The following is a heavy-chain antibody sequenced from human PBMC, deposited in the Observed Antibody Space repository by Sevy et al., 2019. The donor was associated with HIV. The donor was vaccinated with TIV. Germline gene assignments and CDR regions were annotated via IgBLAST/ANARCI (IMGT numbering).Heavy chain of an antibody. J-gene: IGHJ4*02. CDR2: ITDSGGTT. Sequence: GGSLRLSCAASGFTFSSYGMSWVRQAPGKGLEWVAGITDSGGTTYYADSVKGRFTISRDNSKNTLSLQMNSLRAEDTARYYCAKDSGWTHVYWGQGTLVTVSS. V-gene: IGHV3-23*01. D-gene: IGHD6-19*01. CDR3: AKDSGWTHVY. CDR1: GFTFSSYG.